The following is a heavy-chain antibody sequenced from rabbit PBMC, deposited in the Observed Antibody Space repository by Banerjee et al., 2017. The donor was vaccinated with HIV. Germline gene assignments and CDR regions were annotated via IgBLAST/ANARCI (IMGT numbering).Heavy chain of an antibody. CDR3: ARDLDGVIGWNFGW. Sequence: QSLEESGGDLVKPGASLTLTCAASGVSFSGSSYMCWVRQAPGKGLEWIACIETGSSGFTYFASWAKGRITFSKTSSTTVTLQMTSLTAADTATYFCARDLDGVIGWNFGWWGPGTLVTVS. CDR1: GVSFSGSSY. V-gene: IGHV1S40*01. D-gene: IGHD4-1*01. J-gene: IGHJ6*01. CDR2: IETGSSGFT.